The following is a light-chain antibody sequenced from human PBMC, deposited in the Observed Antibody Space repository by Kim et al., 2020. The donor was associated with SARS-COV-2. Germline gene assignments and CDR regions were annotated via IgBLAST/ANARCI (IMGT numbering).Light chain of an antibody. CDR1: QSVLYSSNNKNY. Sequence: DIVMTQSPDSLAVSLGERATINCKSSQSVLYSSNNKNYLAWYQQKPGQPPKLLIYWASTRESGVPDRFSGSGSGTDFTLTISSLQAADVAVYYCQQYYTTPYTFGQGTKLEI. CDR2: WAS. J-gene: IGKJ2*01. V-gene: IGKV4-1*01. CDR3: QQYYTTPYT.